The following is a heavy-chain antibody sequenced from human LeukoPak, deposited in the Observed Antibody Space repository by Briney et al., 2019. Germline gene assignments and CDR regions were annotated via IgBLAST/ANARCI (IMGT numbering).Heavy chain of an antibody. CDR2: ISGSGGST. V-gene: IGHV3-23*01. Sequence: GGSLRLSCAASGFTFSSYAMSWVRQAPGKGLEWVSAISGSGGSTYYADSVKGRFTISRDNSKNTLYLQMNSLRAEDTAVYYCAKDLAARYCGGGCPRGAFDIWGQGTMVTVSS. J-gene: IGHJ3*02. CDR3: AKDLAARYCGGGCPRGAFDI. D-gene: IGHD2-21*02. CDR1: GFTFSSYA.